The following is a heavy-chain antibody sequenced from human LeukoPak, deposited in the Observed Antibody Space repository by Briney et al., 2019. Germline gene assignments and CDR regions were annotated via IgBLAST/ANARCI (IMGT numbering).Heavy chain of an antibody. CDR1: GYTFTSYY. Sequence: ASVKVSCKASGYTFTSYYMHWVRQAPGQGLEWMGIINPSGGSTSYAQKFQGRVTMTRDTSTSTVYMELSSLRSEDTAVYYCARDPAVITPGFFFDYWGQGTLVTVSS. J-gene: IGHJ4*02. V-gene: IGHV1-46*01. CDR3: ARDPAVITPGFFFDY. CDR2: INPSGGST. D-gene: IGHD3-22*01.